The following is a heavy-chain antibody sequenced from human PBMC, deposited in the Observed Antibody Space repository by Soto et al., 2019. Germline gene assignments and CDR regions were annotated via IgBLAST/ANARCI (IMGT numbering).Heavy chain of an antibody. Sequence: EVQLLESGGGLVQPGGSLKLSCAASGFTFSGSAIHWVRQASGKGLEWVGRIRSKANSYTTAYAASVKGRFSISRDDSKNTAYLQMNSLTTEDTAVHYCTPLGVVPANRGQGTLVTVSS. CDR3: TPLGVVPAN. CDR1: GFTFSGSA. V-gene: IGHV3-73*01. J-gene: IGHJ4*02. D-gene: IGHD2-15*01. CDR2: IRSKANSYTT.